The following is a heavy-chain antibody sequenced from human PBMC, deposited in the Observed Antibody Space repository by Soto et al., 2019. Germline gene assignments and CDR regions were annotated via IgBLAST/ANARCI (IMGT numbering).Heavy chain of an antibody. CDR1: GFTFSSYA. CDR2: ISYDGSNY. V-gene: IGHV3-30-3*01. J-gene: IGHJ6*02. Sequence: QVQLVESGGGVVQPGRSLRLSCAASGFTFSSYAMHWVRQAPGKGLEWVAVISYDGSNYYYADSVKGRFTISRDNSKNTLYLQMNILIADDTAVYYCARVVPPRYWSGMDVWGQGTTVTFSS. D-gene: IGHD2-15*01. CDR3: ARVVPPRYWSGMDV.